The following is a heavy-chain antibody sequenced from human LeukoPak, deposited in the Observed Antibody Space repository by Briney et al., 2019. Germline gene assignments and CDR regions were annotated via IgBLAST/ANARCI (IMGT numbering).Heavy chain of an antibody. Sequence: KPGEPLKISCKGSGYSFTSYWIGWVPHMPGKSLECMGIIYPGDSDTRYSPSFQGTVTISADKSISTAYLQWSSLKASDTAMYYCARIVNSYGDYWGQGTLVTVSS. CDR2: IYPGDSDT. CDR1: GYSFTSYW. CDR3: ARIVNSYGDY. V-gene: IGHV5-51*03. D-gene: IGHD4-17*01. J-gene: IGHJ4*02.